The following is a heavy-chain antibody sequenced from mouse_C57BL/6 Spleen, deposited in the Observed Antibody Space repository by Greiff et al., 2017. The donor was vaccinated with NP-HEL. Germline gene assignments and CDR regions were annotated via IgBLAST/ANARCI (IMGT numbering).Heavy chain of an antibody. J-gene: IGHJ2*01. CDR1: GYAFSSYW. D-gene: IGHD1-1*01. CDR2: IYPGDGDT. CDR3: ATLITTVVAPDY. V-gene: IGHV1-80*01. Sequence: QVQLQQSGAELVKPGASVKISCKASGYAFSSYWMNWVKQRPGKGLEWIGQIYPGDGDTNYNGKFKGKATLTADKSSSTAYMQLSSLTSEDSAVYFCATLITTVVAPDYWGQGTTLTVSS.